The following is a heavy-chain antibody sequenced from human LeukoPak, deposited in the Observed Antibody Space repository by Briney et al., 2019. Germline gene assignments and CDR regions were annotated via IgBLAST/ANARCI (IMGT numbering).Heavy chain of an antibody. CDR1: GGSFSGYY. CDR2: INHSGST. D-gene: IGHD3-22*01. CDR3: ARARPLYDCSGYRFLFSGMDV. J-gene: IGHJ6*02. Sequence: SETLSLTCAVYGGSFSGYYWSWIRQPPGKGLEWIGEINHSGSTNYNPSLKSRVTISVDTSKNQFPLKLSSVTAADTAVYYCARARPLYDCSGYRFLFSGMDVWGQGTTVTVSS. V-gene: IGHV4-34*01.